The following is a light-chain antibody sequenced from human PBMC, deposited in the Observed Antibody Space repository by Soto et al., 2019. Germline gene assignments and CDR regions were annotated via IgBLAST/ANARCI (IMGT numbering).Light chain of an antibody. J-gene: IGLJ1*01. CDR3: CSYAGSYTFYV. CDR1: SSDVGGYNY. CDR2: DVS. Sequence: QSALTQPRSVSGSPGQSVTISCTGTSSDVGGYNYVSWYQQHPGKAPKLMIYDVSKRPSGVPDRFSGSKSGNTASLTISGLKAEDEGDYYCCSYAGSYTFYVFGTGTKVTVL. V-gene: IGLV2-11*01.